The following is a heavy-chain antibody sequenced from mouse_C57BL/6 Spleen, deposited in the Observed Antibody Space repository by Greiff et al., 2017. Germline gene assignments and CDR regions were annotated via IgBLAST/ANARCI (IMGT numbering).Heavy chain of an antibody. CDR3: ARHDGYSLFAY. D-gene: IGHD2-3*01. Sequence: VQLQQSGAELVKPGASVKMSCKASGYTFTSYWITWVKQRPGQGLEWIGDLYPGSGSTNYNEKFKSKATLTVDTSSSTAYMQLSSLTSEDSAVYYCARHDGYSLFAYWGQGTLVTVSA. V-gene: IGHV1-55*01. J-gene: IGHJ3*01. CDR1: GYTFTSYW. CDR2: LYPGSGST.